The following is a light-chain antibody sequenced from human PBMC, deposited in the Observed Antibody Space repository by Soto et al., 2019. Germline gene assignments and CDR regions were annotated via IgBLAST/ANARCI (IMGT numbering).Light chain of an antibody. CDR3: SSYTTSSTRV. Sequence: ALTQPASVSGSPGQSITISCTGTSSDVGGYHSVSWYQQHPGIAPKLMIYEVSNRPSGVSNRFSGSKSGNTASLTISGLQAEDEADYYCSSYTTSSTRVFGGGTKVTVL. CDR1: SSDVGGYHS. J-gene: IGLJ2*01. V-gene: IGLV2-14*01. CDR2: EVS.